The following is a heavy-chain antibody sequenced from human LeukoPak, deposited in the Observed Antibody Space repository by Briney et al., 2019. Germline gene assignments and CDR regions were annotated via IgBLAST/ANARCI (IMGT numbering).Heavy chain of an antibody. J-gene: IGHJ4*02. CDR2: IYTSGST. CDR1: GGSISSHY. CDR3: ARDLDDFWSGYPY. V-gene: IGHV4-4*07. Sequence: SETLSLTCTVSGGSISSHYWSWIRQPAGTGLEWIRRIYTSGSTNYNPSLKSRVTMSVDTSKNQFSLKLSSVTAADTAVYYCARDLDDFWSGYPYWGQGTLVTVSS. D-gene: IGHD3-3*01.